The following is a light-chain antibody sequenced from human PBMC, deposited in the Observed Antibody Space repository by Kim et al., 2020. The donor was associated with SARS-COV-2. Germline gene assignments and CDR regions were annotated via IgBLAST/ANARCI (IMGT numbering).Light chain of an antibody. J-gene: IGKJ4*01. V-gene: IGKV3-11*01. CDR2: DAS. CDR3: QKRGN. CDR1: QSVSTS. Sequence: EIVLTQSPATLSLSPGERATLPCRPSQSVSTSLGWYQQKPGQAPRLLDYDASSRATGIPARFSDSGSGTDFTLTISSLEPEDFAVYYCQKRGNFGGGTKVDIK.